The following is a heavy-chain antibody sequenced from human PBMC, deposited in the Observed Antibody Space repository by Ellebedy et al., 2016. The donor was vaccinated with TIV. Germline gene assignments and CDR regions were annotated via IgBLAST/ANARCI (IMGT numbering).Heavy chain of an antibody. V-gene: IGHV1-2*02. CDR1: GYTFTGYY. J-gene: IGHJ3*02. CDR2: INPNSGGT. D-gene: IGHD2-2*01. Sequence: ASVKVSXKASGYTFTGYYMHWVRQAPGQGLEWMGWINPNSGGTNYAQMFQSRVTMTRDTSISTAYMELSRLRSDDTAVYYCARGVLDQLLHHDAFDIWGQGTMVTVSS. CDR3: ARGVLDQLLHHDAFDI.